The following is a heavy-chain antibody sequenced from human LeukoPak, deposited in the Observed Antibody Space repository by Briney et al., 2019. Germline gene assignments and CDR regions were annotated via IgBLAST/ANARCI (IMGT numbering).Heavy chain of an antibody. J-gene: IGHJ4*02. CDR3: ARDPSEVYYYDSSGYPDY. Sequence: QTGGSLRLSCAASGFTFSSYAMHWVRQAPGKGLEWVAVISYDGSNKYYADSVKGRFTISRDNSKNTLYLQMNSLRAEDTAVYYCARDPSEVYYYDSSGYPDYWGQGTLVTVSS. CDR2: ISYDGSNK. CDR1: GFTFSSYA. D-gene: IGHD3-22*01. V-gene: IGHV3-30-3*01.